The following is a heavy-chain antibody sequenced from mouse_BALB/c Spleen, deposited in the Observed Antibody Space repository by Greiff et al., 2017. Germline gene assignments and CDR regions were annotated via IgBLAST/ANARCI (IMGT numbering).Heavy chain of an antibody. V-gene: IGHV1-15*01. CDR2: IDPETGGT. Sequence: QVQLQQSGAELVRPGASVTLSCKASGYTFTAYEMHWVKQTPVHGLEWIGAIDPETGGTAYNQKFKGKATLTADKSSSTAYMELRSLTSEDSAVYYCTRDGYYPYYAMDYWGQGTSVTVPS. CDR1: GYTFTAYE. CDR3: TRDGYYPYYAMDY. D-gene: IGHD2-3*01. J-gene: IGHJ4*01.